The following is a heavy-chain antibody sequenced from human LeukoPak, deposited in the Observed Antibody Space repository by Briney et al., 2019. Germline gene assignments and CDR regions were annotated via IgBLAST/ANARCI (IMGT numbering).Heavy chain of an antibody. CDR3: TRGIWSSHNKDYYFDY. CDR1: GYTFTSYA. Sequence: ASVKVSCKASGYTFTSYAMYWVRQAPGQRLEWMGWINAGNGNTKSTQRFQDRVTITRDTSASTAYMELNSLRPEDTAVYYCTRGIWSSHNKDYYFDYWGQGSLVTVSS. D-gene: IGHD2-2*01. V-gene: IGHV1-3*01. J-gene: IGHJ4*02. CDR2: INAGNGNT.